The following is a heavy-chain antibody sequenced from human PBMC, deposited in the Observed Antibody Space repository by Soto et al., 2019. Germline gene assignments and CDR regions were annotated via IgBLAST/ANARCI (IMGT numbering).Heavy chain of an antibody. Sequence: QVQLVQSGGEVKKPGASVKVSCKASGYTFTSYGISWVRQAPGQGLEWMGWISTHKGSTHYSRKVQGRVSMTTDTSTSTAYMELRSLGSDDTAVYYCARGWFGELLFDYWGQGTLVTVSS. CDR2: ISTHKGST. D-gene: IGHD3-10*01. CDR3: ARGWFGELLFDY. J-gene: IGHJ4*02. V-gene: IGHV1-18*01. CDR1: GYTFTSYG.